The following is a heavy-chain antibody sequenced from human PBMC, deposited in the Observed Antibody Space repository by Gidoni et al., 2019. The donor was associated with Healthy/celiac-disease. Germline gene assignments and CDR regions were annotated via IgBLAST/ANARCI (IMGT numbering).Heavy chain of an antibody. D-gene: IGHD3-10*01. CDR3: ARGLTMVRGVIRETYYYYGMDV. CDR1: GGTFSSYA. CDR2: IIPIFGTA. Sequence: QVQLVQSGAEVKKPGSSVKVSCKASGGTFSSYAISWVRQAPGQGLEWMGGIIPIFGTANYAQKFQGRVTITADESTSTAYMELSSLRSEDTAVYYCARGLTMVRGVIRETYYYYGMDVWGQGTTVTVSS. J-gene: IGHJ6*02. V-gene: IGHV1-69*01.